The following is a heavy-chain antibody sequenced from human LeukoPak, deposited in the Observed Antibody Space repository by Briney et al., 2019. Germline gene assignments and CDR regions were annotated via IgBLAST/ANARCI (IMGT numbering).Heavy chain of an antibody. V-gene: IGHV1-2*02. J-gene: IGHJ3*02. CDR1: GYTFTAYS. D-gene: IGHD3-10*01. Sequence: GASVKVSCKASGYTFTAYSMHWVRQAPGQGLEWMGWINPNSGGTNYAQKFQGRVTMTRDTSITTAYMELSRLRSDDTAVYYCARDLDYYGSGSFFNIWGQGTMVNVSS. CDR2: INPNSGGT. CDR3: ARDLDYYGSGSFFNI.